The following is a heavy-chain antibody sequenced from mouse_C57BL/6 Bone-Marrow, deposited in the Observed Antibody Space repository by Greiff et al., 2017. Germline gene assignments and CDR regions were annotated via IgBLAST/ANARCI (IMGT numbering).Heavy chain of an antibody. D-gene: IGHD2-12*01. Sequence: VQLQQSGAELVRPGASVKLSCTASGFNIKDDYMHWVKQRPEQGLEWIGWIDPEDGDTEYASKFQGKATITADTSSNTAYLQLSSLTSEDTAVYYCTTNYRRDYNAMDYWGQGTSVTVSS. CDR1: GFNIKDDY. CDR3: TTNYRRDYNAMDY. V-gene: IGHV14-4*01. J-gene: IGHJ4*01. CDR2: IDPEDGDT.